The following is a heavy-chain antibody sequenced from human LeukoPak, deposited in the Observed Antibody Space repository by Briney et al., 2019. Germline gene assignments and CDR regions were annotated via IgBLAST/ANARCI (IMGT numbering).Heavy chain of an antibody. CDR3: ARDRELGY. D-gene: IGHD3-10*01. CDR1: GGSISSYY. J-gene: IGHJ4*02. Sequence: SETLSLTCTVSGGSISSYYWSWIRQPPGKGLEWIGYIYYSGSTNYNPSLKSRVTISVDTSKNQFSLKLSSVTAADTAVYYCARDRELGYWGQGTLVTVSS. CDR2: IYYSGST. V-gene: IGHV4-59*01.